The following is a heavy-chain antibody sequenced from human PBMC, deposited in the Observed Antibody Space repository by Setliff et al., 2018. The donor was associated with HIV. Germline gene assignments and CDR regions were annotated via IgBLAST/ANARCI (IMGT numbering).Heavy chain of an antibody. V-gene: IGHV4-31*03. Sequence: PSETLSLTCTVSGDSINSGDSYWTWIRHHPGKGLEWIGYIYYSGSTNYNPSLKSRVIISADSSKNQFFLKLTSVTAADTAMYYCARVSQDLLGAFDIWGQGTMVTVSS. CDR2: IYYSGST. D-gene: IGHD7-27*01. J-gene: IGHJ3*02. CDR3: ARVSQDLLGAFDI. CDR1: GDSINSGDSY.